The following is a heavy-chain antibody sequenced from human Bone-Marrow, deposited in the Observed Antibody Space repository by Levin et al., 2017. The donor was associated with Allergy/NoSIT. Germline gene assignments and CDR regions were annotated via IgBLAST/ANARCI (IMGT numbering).Heavy chain of an antibody. CDR1: GFSFSDAW. D-gene: IGHD3-10*01. CDR2: IKSKRDGETT. Sequence: ETLSLTCAASGFSFSDAWMSWVRQAPGKGLEWVGRIKSKRDGETTDYNTPVNGRCTISRDDSKNTVYLQMSSLKTEDTAVYFCATDVPTQGVGELDYWGQGTLVTVSS. CDR3: ATDVPTQGVGELDY. J-gene: IGHJ4*02. V-gene: IGHV3-15*01.